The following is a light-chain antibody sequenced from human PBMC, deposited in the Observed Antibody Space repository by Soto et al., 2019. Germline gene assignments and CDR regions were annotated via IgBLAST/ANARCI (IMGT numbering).Light chain of an antibody. CDR2: GAS. Sequence: EVVLTQSPGTLSLFPGERATLSCRTSQSVTSSYLAWYQQKPGQAPRLLIYGASTRATGIPDRFFASGSGTDFTLTISRLEPEDFAVYYCQQHGNSPFTFGPGTKVDLK. V-gene: IGKV3-20*01. J-gene: IGKJ3*01. CDR3: QQHGNSPFT. CDR1: QSVTSSY.